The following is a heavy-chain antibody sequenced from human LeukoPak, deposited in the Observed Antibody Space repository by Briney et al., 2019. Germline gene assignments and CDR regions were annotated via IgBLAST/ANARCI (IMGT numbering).Heavy chain of an antibody. CDR2: INAGNGNT. Sequence: ASEKVSCKASGYTFTSYAMHWVRQAPGQRLEWMGWINAGNGNTKYSQKFQGRVTITRDTSASTAYMELSSLRSEDTAVYYCARDYIVATTSYYFDYWGQGTLVTVSS. CDR1: GYTFTSYA. D-gene: IGHD5-12*01. V-gene: IGHV1-3*01. J-gene: IGHJ4*02. CDR3: ARDYIVATTSYYFDY.